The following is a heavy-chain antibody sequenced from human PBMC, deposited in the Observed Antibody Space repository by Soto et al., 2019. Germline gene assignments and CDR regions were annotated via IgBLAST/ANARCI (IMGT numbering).Heavy chain of an antibody. V-gene: IGHV3-9*01. CDR2: ISWNSGSI. CDR3: AKEKVRFSGGYSPFDY. D-gene: IGHD1-26*01. J-gene: IGHJ4*02. CDR1: GFTFDDYA. Sequence: GGSLRLSCAASGFTFDDYAMHWVRQAPGKGLEWVSGISWNSGSIGYADSVKGRFTISRDNAKNSLYLQMNSLRAEDTALYYCAKEKVRFSGGYSPFDYWGQGTLVTVSS.